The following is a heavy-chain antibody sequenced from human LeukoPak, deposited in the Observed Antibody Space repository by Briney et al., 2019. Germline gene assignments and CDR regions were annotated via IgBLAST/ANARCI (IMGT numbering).Heavy chain of an antibody. D-gene: IGHD3/OR15-3a*01. CDR2: ISSSSSSYI. J-gene: IGHJ4*02. V-gene: IGHV3-21*01. CDR3: AMDHNYFDY. Sequence: GGSLRLSCAASGYSFSSYSMNWVCQAPGKGLEWVSSISSSSSSYIYYADSVKGRFTISRDNAKNSLYLQMNSLRDEDTAVYFCAMDHNYFDYWGQGTLVTVSS. CDR1: GYSFSSYS.